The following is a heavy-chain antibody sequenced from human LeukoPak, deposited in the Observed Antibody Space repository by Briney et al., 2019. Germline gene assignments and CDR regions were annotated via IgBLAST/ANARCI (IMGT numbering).Heavy chain of an antibody. J-gene: IGHJ4*02. CDR1: GFTFSSYE. Sequence: GGSLRLSCAASGFTFSSYEMNWVRQAPGRGLEWVSYISSSSSTIYYADSVKGRFTISRDNAKNSLYLQMNSLRAEDTAVYYCARDGYPSPLTYWGQGTLVTVSS. V-gene: IGHV3-48*01. CDR2: ISSSSSTI. D-gene: IGHD6-25*01. CDR3: ARDGYPSPLTY.